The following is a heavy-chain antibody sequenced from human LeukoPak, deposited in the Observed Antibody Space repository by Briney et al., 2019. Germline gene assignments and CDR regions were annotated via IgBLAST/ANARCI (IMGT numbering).Heavy chain of an antibody. Sequence: PGGSLRLSCAASGFAFDKYCMSWVRQTPGKGLAWAANINQDGSKTYYVDSVKGRFTISRDNAKSSLFLQMNSLRAEDTAVYYCASSLGGNQVNWGQGTLVTVSS. V-gene: IGHV3-7*01. J-gene: IGHJ4*02. CDR2: INQDGSKT. D-gene: IGHD4-23*01. CDR1: GFAFDKYC. CDR3: ASSLGGNQVN.